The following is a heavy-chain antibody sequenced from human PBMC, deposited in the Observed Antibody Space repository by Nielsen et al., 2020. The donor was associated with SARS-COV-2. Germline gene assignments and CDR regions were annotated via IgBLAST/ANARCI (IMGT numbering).Heavy chain of an antibody. V-gene: IGHV2-70*01. CDR3: ARTLWFGGGGPRGENWFDP. D-gene: IGHD3-10*01. J-gene: IGHJ5*02. CDR2: IDWDDDK. Sequence: WIRQPPGKAPEWLALIDWDDDKYYSTSLKTRLTISKDTSKNQVVLTMTNMDPVDTATYYCARTLWFGGGGPRGENWFDPWGQGTLVTVSS.